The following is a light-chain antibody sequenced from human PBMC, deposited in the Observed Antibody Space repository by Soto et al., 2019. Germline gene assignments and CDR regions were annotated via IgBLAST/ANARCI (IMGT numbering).Light chain of an antibody. V-gene: IGKV1-27*01. CDR3: QKYNRAPLT. CDR1: HDIGFY. CDR2: GAT. J-gene: IGKJ4*01. Sequence: DIQMTQAPSSLSASVGDRVTVTCRASHDIGFYLAWFQQRPGKIPKLLIYGATNLQAGVPSRFIGIASGTDFTLTISGLQPADVSTYYCQKYNRAPLTFGGGTKVDIK.